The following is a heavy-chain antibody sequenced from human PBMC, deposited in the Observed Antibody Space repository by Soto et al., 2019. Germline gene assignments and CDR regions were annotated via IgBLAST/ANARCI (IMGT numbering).Heavy chain of an antibody. CDR3: ARGRRYCSGGSCLISWFDP. Sequence: GASVKVSCKASGYTFTGYYMHWVRQAPGQGLEWVGWINPNSGGTNYAQKFQGRVTMTRDTSISTAYMELSRLGSDDTAVYYCARGRRYCSGGSCLISWFDPWGQGTLVTVSS. D-gene: IGHD2-15*01. V-gene: IGHV1-2*02. J-gene: IGHJ5*02. CDR1: GYTFTGYY. CDR2: INPNSGGT.